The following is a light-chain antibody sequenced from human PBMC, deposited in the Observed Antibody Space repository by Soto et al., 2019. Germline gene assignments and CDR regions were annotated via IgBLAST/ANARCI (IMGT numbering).Light chain of an antibody. Sequence: EIVLTQSPATLSLSPGERATLSCRASQSVRNYLAWYQQKPGQAPRLLIYDASNRATGIPGRFIGSGSGTDFTLTISTLEPEDVAVYYCQQRSNWPWTFGQGTKVEIK. CDR1: QSVRNY. CDR2: DAS. J-gene: IGKJ1*01. CDR3: QQRSNWPWT. V-gene: IGKV3-11*01.